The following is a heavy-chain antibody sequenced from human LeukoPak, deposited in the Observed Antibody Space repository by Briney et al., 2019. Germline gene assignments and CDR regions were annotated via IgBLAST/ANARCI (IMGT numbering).Heavy chain of an antibody. J-gene: IGHJ6*02. Sequence: GGSLRLSCAASGFTFSSYAMSWVRQAPGKGLEWVSAISSSGGSTYYADSVKGRFTISRDNSKNTLYLQMNSLRAEDTAVYYCAKYYYDSSGYAPYYYYGMDVWGQGTTVTVSS. CDR1: GFTFSSYA. CDR3: AKYYYDSSGYAPYYYYGMDV. CDR2: ISSSGGST. V-gene: IGHV3-23*01. D-gene: IGHD3-22*01.